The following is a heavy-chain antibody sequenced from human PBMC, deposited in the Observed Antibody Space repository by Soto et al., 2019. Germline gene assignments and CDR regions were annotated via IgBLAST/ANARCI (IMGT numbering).Heavy chain of an antibody. CDR1: GGSFSTDY. CDR2: INPSGGT. CDR3: ARVLAARASRDFDY. D-gene: IGHD6-6*01. V-gene: IGHV4-34*01. J-gene: IGHJ4*02. Sequence: QVQLQQWGAGLLKPSETLSLTCAVYGGSFSTDYWSWIRQPPGKGLEWIGEINPSGGTNYNPSLKSRVTISVATSKNQFSLKLSSVTAADTAVYDCARVLAARASRDFDYWGQGTLVTVSS.